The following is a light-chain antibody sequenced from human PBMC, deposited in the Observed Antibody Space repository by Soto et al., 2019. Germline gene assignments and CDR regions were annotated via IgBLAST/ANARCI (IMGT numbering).Light chain of an antibody. CDR2: GAS. Sequence: EIVLTQSPGTLSLSPGERATLSCRASQSVSSSYLAWYQQKTGQAPRLLIYGASRRATGIPDRFSGSGSGTDFTLTISGLEPEDFAVYYCQQYGSSPPRFTFGPGTKVDIK. CDR3: QQYGSSPPRFT. V-gene: IGKV3-20*01. CDR1: QSVSSSY. J-gene: IGKJ3*01.